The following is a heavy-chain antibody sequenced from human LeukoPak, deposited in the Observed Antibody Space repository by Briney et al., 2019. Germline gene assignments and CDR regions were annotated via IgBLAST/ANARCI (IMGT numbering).Heavy chain of an antibody. Sequence: GGSLRLSCAASGFIFSNYWMSWVRQAPGKGLEWVANIRQDGNEKYYVDSVKGRFTISRDNAKISVYLQMNSLRAEDTAVYYCARPLSGSNWFDPWGQGTLVTVSS. V-gene: IGHV3-7*01. CDR3: ARPLSGSNWFDP. CDR1: GFIFSNYW. D-gene: IGHD6-25*01. CDR2: IRQDGNEK. J-gene: IGHJ5*02.